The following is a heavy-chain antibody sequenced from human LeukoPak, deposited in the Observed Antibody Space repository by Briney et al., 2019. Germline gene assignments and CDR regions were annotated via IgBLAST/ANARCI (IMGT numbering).Heavy chain of an antibody. CDR3: TTDAAIVATTNFDY. V-gene: IGHV3-15*01. CDR1: GFTFSNAW. D-gene: IGHD5-12*01. J-gene: IGHJ4*02. Sequence: GGSLRLSCAASGFTFSNAWMSWVRQAPGKGLEWVGRIKSKTDGGTTDYAAPVKGRFTISRDDSKNTLYLQMNSLKTEDTAVYYCTTDAAIVATTNFDYWGQGTLVTVSS. CDR2: IKSKTDGGTT.